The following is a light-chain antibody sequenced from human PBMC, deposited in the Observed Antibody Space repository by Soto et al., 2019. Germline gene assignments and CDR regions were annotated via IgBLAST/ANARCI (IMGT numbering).Light chain of an antibody. CDR1: QDISNY. CDR3: QQYDTLPIT. V-gene: IGKV1-33*01. CDR2: DAS. Sequence: DIQMTQSPSSLSASVGDRVTITCQASQDISNYLKWYQQKPWKAPKLLIYDASNLETGVPSRFSGSGSGSDFTFTISSLPPEDIATYYWQQYDTLPITFGGGTKVEIK. J-gene: IGKJ4*01.